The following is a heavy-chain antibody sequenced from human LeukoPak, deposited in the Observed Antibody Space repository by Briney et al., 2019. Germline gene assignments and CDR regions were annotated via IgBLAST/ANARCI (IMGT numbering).Heavy chain of an antibody. D-gene: IGHD2-2*02. V-gene: IGHV4-39*07. CDR3: ARKDIKDHCSSTSCYRRVQRFDP. Sequence: SETLSLTCTVSDVSVTTRDSYWGWIRQPPGKGLEWIGSAYYSGSTYFNPSLKSRLSISVDTSKNQFSLRLTSVTAADTAVYYCARKDIKDHCSSTSCYRRVQRFDPWGQGTLVTVSS. J-gene: IGHJ5*02. CDR2: AYYSGST. CDR1: DVSVTTRDSY.